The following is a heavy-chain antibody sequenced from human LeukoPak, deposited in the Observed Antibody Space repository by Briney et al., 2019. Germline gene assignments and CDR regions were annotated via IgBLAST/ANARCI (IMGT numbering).Heavy chain of an antibody. Sequence: GASLRLSCAASGFTVSSNYMSWVRQAPGKGLEWVSVIYSGGSTYYADSVKGRFTISRDNSRNTLYLQMKSLRAEDTAVYYCAKDGHSSGWYLFDSWGQGTLVTVSS. CDR2: IYSGGST. V-gene: IGHV3-53*01. CDR3: AKDGHSSGWYLFDS. D-gene: IGHD6-19*01. CDR1: GFTVSSNY. J-gene: IGHJ4*02.